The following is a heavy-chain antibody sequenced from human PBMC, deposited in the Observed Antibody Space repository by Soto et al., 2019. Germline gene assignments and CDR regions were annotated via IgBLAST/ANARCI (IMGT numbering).Heavy chain of an antibody. Sequence: EVQLLESGGGLVQPGGSLRLSCAASGFTFNNYAMTWVRQAPGKGLEWVSSISGGGDTTSYADSVKGRFTVSRDGSKNPLYLQLSSLRAEDTYLDYCAQGLGGSGSQTHRLDFWGQGTLVTVSS. CDR2: ISGGGDTT. J-gene: IGHJ4*02. CDR1: GFTFNNYA. D-gene: IGHD3-10*01. V-gene: IGHV3-23*01. CDR3: AQGLGGSGSQTHRLDF.